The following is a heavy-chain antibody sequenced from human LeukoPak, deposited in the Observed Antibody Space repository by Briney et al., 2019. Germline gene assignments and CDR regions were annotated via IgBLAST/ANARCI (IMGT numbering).Heavy chain of an antibody. CDR1: GYTFTSYG. CDR2: ISAYNGNT. D-gene: IGHD6-19*01. J-gene: IGHJ3*02. Sequence: ASVKVSCKASGYTFTSYGISWVRQAPGHGLEWMGWISAYNGNTNYAQKLQGRVTMTTDTSTSTAYMELRSLRSDDTAVYYCARGSHVAATDAFDIWGQGTMVTVSS. CDR3: ARGSHVAATDAFDI. V-gene: IGHV1-18*01.